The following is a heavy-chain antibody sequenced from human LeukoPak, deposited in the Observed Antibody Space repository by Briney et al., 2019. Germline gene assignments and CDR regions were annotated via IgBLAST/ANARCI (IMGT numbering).Heavy chain of an antibody. D-gene: IGHD5-12*01. Sequence: GESLKISCKGSGYSFTNSWIGWVRQMPGKGLEWMGIILPADSDTKYSPSFQGQVTISADKSTTTAYLQWSSLKAPDTAMYYCARVWYSGYEFDYWGQGTLVTVSS. CDR1: GYSFTNSW. CDR3: ARVWYSGYEFDY. V-gene: IGHV5-51*01. CDR2: ILPADSDT. J-gene: IGHJ4*02.